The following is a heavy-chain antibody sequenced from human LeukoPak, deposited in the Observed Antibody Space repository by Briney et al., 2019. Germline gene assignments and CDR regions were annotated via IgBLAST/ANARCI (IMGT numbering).Heavy chain of an antibody. Sequence: GRSLRLSCAASGFTFSSYAMHWVRQAPGKGLEWVAVISYDGSNKYYADSVKGRFTISRDNSKNTLYLQMNSLRAEDTAVYYCARCWASRSRYYYYGMDVWGQGTTVTVSS. J-gene: IGHJ6*02. V-gene: IGHV3-30-3*01. CDR2: ISYDGSNK. D-gene: IGHD4/OR15-4a*01. CDR3: ARCWASRSRYYYYGMDV. CDR1: GFTFSSYA.